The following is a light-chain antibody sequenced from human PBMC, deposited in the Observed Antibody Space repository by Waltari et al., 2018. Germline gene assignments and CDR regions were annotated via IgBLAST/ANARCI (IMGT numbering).Light chain of an antibody. V-gene: IGKV3-20*01. CDR1: QSVRSSY. CDR3: QQYGNSPWT. Sequence: EIVLTQSPGTLSLSPGERATLSCRASQSVRSSYLAWYQQKPGQAPRLLIHDASRRATGIPDRFSGRGSGTDFTLTITGLEPEDFAVYYCQQYGNSPWTFAQGTKVEIK. J-gene: IGKJ1*01. CDR2: DAS.